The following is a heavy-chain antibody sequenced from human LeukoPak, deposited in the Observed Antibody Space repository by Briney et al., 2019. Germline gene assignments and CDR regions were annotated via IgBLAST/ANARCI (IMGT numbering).Heavy chain of an antibody. V-gene: IGHV3-7*05. D-gene: IGHD2-2*01. J-gene: IGHJ1*01. CDR3: AKNSPKPAGTYFQH. CDR1: GFTFSSYW. CDR2: INQDESEK. Sequence: GGSLRLSCAASGFTFSSYWMTWVRQAPGKGLEWVANINQDESEKSYVDSVKGRFTISRDNAKNSLNLQMNSLRAEDTAVYYCAKNSPKPAGTYFQHCGQGTLVTVSS.